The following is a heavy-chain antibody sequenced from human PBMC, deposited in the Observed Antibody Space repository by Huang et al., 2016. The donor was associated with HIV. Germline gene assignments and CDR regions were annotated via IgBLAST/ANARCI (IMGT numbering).Heavy chain of an antibody. CDR2: IYHSGRA. Sequence: QVQLQESGPGLMKPSETLSLTCSVSGGSSSSHYWNWIRQPPGKGLEWIGNIYHSGRANYNPALKSRGTISVDTSKNQFSFKLRSVTAADTAVYFCARDKHDFWSGYSRSYYFDYWGQGTLVTVSS. CDR3: ARDKHDFWSGYSRSYYFDY. CDR1: GGSSSSHY. V-gene: IGHV4-59*11. D-gene: IGHD3-3*01. J-gene: IGHJ4*02.